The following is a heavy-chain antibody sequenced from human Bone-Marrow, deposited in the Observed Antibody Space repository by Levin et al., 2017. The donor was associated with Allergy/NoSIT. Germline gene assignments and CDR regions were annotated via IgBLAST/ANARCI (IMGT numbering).Heavy chain of an antibody. CDR2: ISSSGSTI. J-gene: IGHJ6*02. D-gene: IGHD2-2*01. CDR3: ARIPADIVVVPAATYYYYYGMDV. CDR1: GFTFSDYY. V-gene: IGHV3-11*01. Sequence: GGSLRLSCAASGFTFSDYYMSWIRQAPGKGLEWVSYISSSGSTIYYADSVKGRFTISRDNAKNSLYLQMNSLRAEDTAVYYCARIPADIVVVPAATYYYYYGMDVWGQGTTVTVSS.